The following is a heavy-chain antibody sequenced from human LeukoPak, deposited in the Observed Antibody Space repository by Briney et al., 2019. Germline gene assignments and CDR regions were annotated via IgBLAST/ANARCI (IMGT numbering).Heavy chain of an antibody. D-gene: IGHD2-15*01. CDR3: ARPVLGSSCYSGVCAFDI. J-gene: IGHJ3*02. V-gene: IGHV5-51*01. Sequence: GESLKISCKGSGYSFTNYWIGWVRQMPGKGLEWMGIIYPGDSDTRYSPSFQGQVTISADKSISTAYLQWSSLKASDTAMYYCARPVLGSSCYSGVCAFDIWGQGTMVTVS. CDR1: GYSFTNYW. CDR2: IYPGDSDT.